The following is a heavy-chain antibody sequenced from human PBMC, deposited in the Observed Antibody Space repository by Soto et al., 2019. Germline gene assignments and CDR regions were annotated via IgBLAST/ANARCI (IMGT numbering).Heavy chain of an antibody. CDR2: INWNAGST. CDR1: GFTFDDYA. Sequence: EVELVESGGGVVRPGGPLRLSCAASGFTFDDYAMSWVRQGPGKGLEWVASINWNAGSTTYADSVKGRFTISRDNAKNSLYLQINGLRADDTGLYYCARCSSTSCYVLASFDYWGQGTLVTVSS. CDR3: ARCSSTSCYVLASFDY. V-gene: IGHV3-20*04. J-gene: IGHJ4*02. D-gene: IGHD2-2*01.